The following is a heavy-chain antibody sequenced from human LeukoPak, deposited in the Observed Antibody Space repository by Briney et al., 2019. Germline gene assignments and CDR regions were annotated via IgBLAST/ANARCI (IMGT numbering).Heavy chain of an antibody. CDR2: ISTYNSNT. CDR3: ARETGHAYGRAPLDY. J-gene: IGHJ4*02. CDR1: GYTFTTYG. V-gene: IGHV1-18*01. Sequence: GASVKVSCKASGYTFTTYGINWLRQAPGQGLAWMGWISTYNSNTHYAQKLQGRVTMTTDASTSTAYMELRSLRSDDTAVYYCARETGHAYGRAPLDYWGQGTLVTVSS. D-gene: IGHD3-10*01.